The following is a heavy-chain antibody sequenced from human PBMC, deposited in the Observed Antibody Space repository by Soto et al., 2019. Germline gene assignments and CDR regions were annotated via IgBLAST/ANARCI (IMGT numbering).Heavy chain of an antibody. CDR1: GFTFSSYS. CDR2: ISSSSSYI. D-gene: IGHD6-19*01. Sequence: GGSLRLSCAASGFTFSSYSMNWVRQAPGKGLEWVSSISSSSSYIYYADSVKGRFTISRDNAKNSLYLQMNSLRAEDTAVYYCARDQDSSGLDAFDIWGQGTMVTVSS. V-gene: IGHV3-21*01. J-gene: IGHJ3*02. CDR3: ARDQDSSGLDAFDI.